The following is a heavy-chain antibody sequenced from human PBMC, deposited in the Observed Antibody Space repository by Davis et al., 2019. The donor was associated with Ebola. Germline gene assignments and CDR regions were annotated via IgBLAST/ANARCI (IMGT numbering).Heavy chain of an antibody. Sequence: ASVKVSCKASGYTFTGYYIHWVRQAPGQGLEWMGWINPNSGGTNYAQKFQGRVTMTRDTSITTAYMELSRLRSGDTAVYYCARDGPDYYGLDVWGQGTAVAVSS. J-gene: IGHJ6*02. V-gene: IGHV1-2*02. CDR1: GYTFTGYY. CDR3: ARDGPDYYGLDV. CDR2: INPNSGGT.